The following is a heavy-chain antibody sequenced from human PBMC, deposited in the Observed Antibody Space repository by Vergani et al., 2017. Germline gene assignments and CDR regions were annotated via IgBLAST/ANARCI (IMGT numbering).Heavy chain of an antibody. J-gene: IGHJ4*02. CDR2: ISYDGSNK. CDR3: AKDLHYYGSGSYFSAHFDY. CDR1: GFTFSSYG. D-gene: IGHD3-10*01. Sequence: QVQLVESGGGVVQPGRSLRLSCAASGFTFSSYGMHWVRQAPGKGLEWVAVISYDGSNKYYADSVKGRFTISRDNSKNTLYLQMNSLRAEDTAVYYCAKDLHYYGSGSYFSAHFDYWGQGTLVTVSS. V-gene: IGHV3-30*19.